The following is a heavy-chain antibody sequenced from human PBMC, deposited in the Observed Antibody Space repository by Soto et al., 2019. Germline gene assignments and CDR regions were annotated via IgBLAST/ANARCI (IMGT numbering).Heavy chain of an antibody. CDR2: INHSGST. Sequence: PSEALSLTCAVYGGSFSGYYWSWIRQPPGKGLEWIGEINHSGSTNYNPSLKSRVTISVDTSKNQFSLKLSSVTAADTAVYYCARDPTITMVRGATQFDPWGQGTLVTVSS. D-gene: IGHD3-10*01. V-gene: IGHV4-34*01. CDR1: GGSFSGYY. CDR3: ARDPTITMVRGATQFDP. J-gene: IGHJ5*02.